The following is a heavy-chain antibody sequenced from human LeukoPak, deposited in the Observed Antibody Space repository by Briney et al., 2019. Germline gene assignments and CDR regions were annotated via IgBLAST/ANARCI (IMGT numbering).Heavy chain of an antibody. V-gene: IGHV3-43*01. D-gene: IGHD1-26*01. J-gene: IGHJ6*03. Sequence: GGSLRLSCAASGFTFDDYTMHWVRQAPGKGLEWVSLISWDGDTTYYADSVKGRFTISRDNSKNSLYLQMNSLRTEDTALYYCAKGATSYYMDVWGKGTTVTISS. CDR2: ISWDGDTT. CDR1: GFTFDDYT. CDR3: AKGATSYYMDV.